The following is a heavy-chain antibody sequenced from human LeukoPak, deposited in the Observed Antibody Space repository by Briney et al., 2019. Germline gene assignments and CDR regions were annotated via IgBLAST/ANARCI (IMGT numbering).Heavy chain of an antibody. V-gene: IGHV4-61*02. CDR3: ARAPLDYGDYVYYFDY. CDR2: IYTSGST. CDR1: GGSISSGSYY. D-gene: IGHD4-17*01. Sequence: SSQTLSLTCTVSGGSISSGSYYWSWIRQPAGKGLEWIGRIYTSGSTNYNPSLKSRVTISVDTSKNQFSLKLSSVTAADTAVYYCARAPLDYGDYVYYFDYWGQGTLVTVSS. J-gene: IGHJ4*02.